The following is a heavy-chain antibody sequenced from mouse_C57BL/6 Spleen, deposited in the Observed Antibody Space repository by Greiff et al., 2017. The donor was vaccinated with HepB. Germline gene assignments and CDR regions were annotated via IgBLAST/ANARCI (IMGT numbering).Heavy chain of an antibody. Sequence: EVQLQQSGPELVKPGASVKISCTASGYSFTGYYMNWVKQSPEKSLEWIGEINPSNGGTTYNQKFKAKATLTGDKSSSTAYMQLKGLTSEDSAIYYCARAGGGYFDYWGQGTTLTVSS. CDR2: INPSNGGT. V-gene: IGHV1-42*01. CDR3: ARAGGGYFDY. CDR1: GYSFTGYY. J-gene: IGHJ2*01.